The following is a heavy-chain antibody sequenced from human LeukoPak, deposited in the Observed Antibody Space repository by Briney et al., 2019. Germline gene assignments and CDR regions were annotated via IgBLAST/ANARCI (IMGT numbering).Heavy chain of an antibody. Sequence: ASVKVSCKASGYTFTSYAMNWVRQAPGQGLEWMGWINTNTGNPTYAQGFTGRFVFSLDTSVSTAYLQISSLKAEDTAVYYCARLQPGGYCSSTSCCDNWFDPWGQGTLVTVSS. CDR3: ARLQPGGYCSSTSCCDNWFDP. D-gene: IGHD2-2*01. CDR2: INTNTGNP. J-gene: IGHJ5*02. CDR1: GYTFTSYA. V-gene: IGHV7-4-1*02.